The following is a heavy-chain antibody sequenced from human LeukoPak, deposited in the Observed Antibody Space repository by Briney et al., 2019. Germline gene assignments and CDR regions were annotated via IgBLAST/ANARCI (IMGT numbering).Heavy chain of an antibody. Sequence: KSSETLSLTCTVSGGSISSGGYYWSWIRQHPGKGLEWIGYIYYSGSTYYNPSLKCRVTISVDTSKNQFSLKLSSVTAADTAVYYCARDYGDYDTGIGYFDYWGQGTQVTVSS. V-gene: IGHV4-31*03. D-gene: IGHD4-17*01. J-gene: IGHJ4*02. CDR3: ARDYGDYDTGIGYFDY. CDR1: GGSISSGGYY. CDR2: IYYSGST.